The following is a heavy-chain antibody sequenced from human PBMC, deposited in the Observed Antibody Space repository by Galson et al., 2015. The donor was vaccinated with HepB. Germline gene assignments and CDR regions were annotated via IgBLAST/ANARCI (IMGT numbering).Heavy chain of an antibody. Sequence: SVKVSCKASAYTFTSHAIHWVRHAPGQRLEWMGWINVIYGNPKYGQKFQGRVTFTTDTSAGTAYMELSRLRPEDTAVYYCAREGASGHAVDNFDTWGQGTKVTVSS. CDR2: INVIYGNP. V-gene: IGHV1-3*01. CDR3: AREGASGHAVDNFDT. D-gene: IGHD3-22*01. CDR1: AYTFTSHA. J-gene: IGHJ4*02.